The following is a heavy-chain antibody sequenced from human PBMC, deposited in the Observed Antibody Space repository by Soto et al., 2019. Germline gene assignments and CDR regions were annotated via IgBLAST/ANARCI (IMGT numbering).Heavy chain of an antibody. D-gene: IGHD2-21*02. CDR2: LYWDDDT. Sequence: QIPLKESGPSLVKPTQTLTLTCTFSGFSLSNGGVGMARNRQPPGKDLDWLALLYWDDDTRYSPSLKSRLTGTKDTFKNNVVLTLPTKDPVDTARSYCVHSPCGGGCLRSYSSHYDYGMDVWGQGNKVTVFS. CDR1: GFSLSNGGVG. J-gene: IGHJ6*01. V-gene: IGHV2-5*02. CDR3: VHSPCGGGCLRSYSSHYDYGMDV.